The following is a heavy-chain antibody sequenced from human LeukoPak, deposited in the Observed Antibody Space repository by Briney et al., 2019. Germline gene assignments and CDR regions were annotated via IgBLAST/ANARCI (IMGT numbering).Heavy chain of an antibody. J-gene: IGHJ4*02. V-gene: IGHV4-38-2*02. D-gene: IGHD6-19*01. Sequence: PSETLSLTCTVSGYSVSSGYYWGWIRQPPGRGLEWIGTIYHTGTTYYNPSLKSRVTISVDTSKNQFSLKLSYVTAADTAVYSCARLKGSGWYSDYWGQGTLVTVSS. CDR3: ARLKGSGWYSDY. CDR2: IYHTGTT. CDR1: GYSVSSGYY.